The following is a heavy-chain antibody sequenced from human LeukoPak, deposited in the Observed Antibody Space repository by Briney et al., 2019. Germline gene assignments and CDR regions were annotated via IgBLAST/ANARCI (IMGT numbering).Heavy chain of an antibody. D-gene: IGHD3-10*01. Sequence: GGSLRLSCAASGFAFSSYAMSWVRQAPGKGLEGVSAISGSGDKTFYAESVRGRFTISRDNSRNTLYLQMNSLRAEDTAVYYCAKDLNYGSDSWGQGTLVTV. CDR3: AKDLNYGSDS. CDR2: ISGSGDKT. CDR1: GFAFSSYA. J-gene: IGHJ4*02. V-gene: IGHV3-23*01.